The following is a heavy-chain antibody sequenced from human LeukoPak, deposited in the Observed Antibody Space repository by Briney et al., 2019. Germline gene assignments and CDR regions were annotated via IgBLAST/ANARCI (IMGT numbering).Heavy chain of an antibody. J-gene: IGHJ4*02. Sequence: ASVKVSCKASGYIFTGYYIHWVRQAPGQGLEWMGWINPNSGGTNYAQKLQGGVTMTRDTSISTAYMELSRLRSDDTAMYYCARSPQYYYDNSGYWGFDYWGQGTLVTVSS. CDR1: GYIFTGYY. D-gene: IGHD3-22*01. CDR2: INPNSGGT. CDR3: ARSPQYYYDNSGYWGFDY. V-gene: IGHV1-2*02.